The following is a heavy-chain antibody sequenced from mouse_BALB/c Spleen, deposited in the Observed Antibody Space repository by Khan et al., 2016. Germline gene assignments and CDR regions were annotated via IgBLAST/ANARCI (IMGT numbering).Heavy chain of an antibody. CDR1: GFTFNTNA. CDR3: VRDMITRAY. D-gene: IGHD2-4*01. CDR2: IRSKSNNYAT. Sequence: EVQLVETGGGLVQPKGSLKLSCAASGFTFNTNAMNWVRQAPGKGLEWVARIRSKSNNYATYYADSVKDRFTISRDDSQSMLYRQMNNLKTEDTAMYYCVRDMITRAYWGQGTLVTVSA. V-gene: IGHV10S3*01. J-gene: IGHJ3*01.